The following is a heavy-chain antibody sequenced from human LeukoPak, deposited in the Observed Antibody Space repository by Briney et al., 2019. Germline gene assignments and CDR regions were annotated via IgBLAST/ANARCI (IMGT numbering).Heavy chain of an antibody. CDR3: ARHGVREIVVVITTLDNWFDP. CDR2: IYYSGST. V-gene: IGHV4-39*01. CDR1: GGSISSSSYY. D-gene: IGHD3-22*01. Sequence: SETLSLTXTVSGGSISSSSYYWGWIRQPPGKGLEWIGSIYYSGSTYYNPSLKSRVTISVDTSKNQFSLKLSSVTAADTAVYYCARHGVREIVVVITTLDNWFDPWGQGTLVTVSS. J-gene: IGHJ5*02.